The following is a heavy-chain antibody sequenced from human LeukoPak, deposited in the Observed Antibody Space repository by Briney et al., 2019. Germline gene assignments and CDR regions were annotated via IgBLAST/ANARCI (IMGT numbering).Heavy chain of an antibody. CDR2: INTNTGNP. D-gene: IGHD3-16*01. CDR1: EYTFTSYA. CDR3: AREGMITFGGVPDFDY. Sequence: ASVKVSCKASEYTFTSYAMNWVRQAPGQGLEWMGWINTNTGNPTYAQGFTGRFVFSLDTSVSTAYLQISSLKAEDTAVYYCAREGMITFGGVPDFDYWGQGTLVTVSS. J-gene: IGHJ4*02. V-gene: IGHV7-4-1*02.